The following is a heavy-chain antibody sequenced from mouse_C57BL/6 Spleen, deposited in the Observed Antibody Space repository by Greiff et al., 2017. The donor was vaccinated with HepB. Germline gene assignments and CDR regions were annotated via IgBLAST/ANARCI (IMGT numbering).Heavy chain of an antibody. CDR1: GYTFTSYW. CDR2: IDPSDSYT. Sequence: QVQLQQPGAELVMPGASVKLSCKASGYTFTSYWMHWVKQRPGQGLEWIGEIDPSDSYTNYNQKFKGKSTLTVDKSSSTAYMQLSSLTSEDSAVYDCARRGTGYFDYWGQGTTLTVSS. J-gene: IGHJ2*01. D-gene: IGHD3-3*01. V-gene: IGHV1-69*01. CDR3: ARRGTGYFDY.